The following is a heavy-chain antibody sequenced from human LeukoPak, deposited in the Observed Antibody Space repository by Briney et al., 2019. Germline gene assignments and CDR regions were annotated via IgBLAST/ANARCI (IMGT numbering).Heavy chain of an antibody. Sequence: SETLSLTCTVSGGSISSGDYYWSWIRQPPGKGLEWIGYIYYSGSTNYNPSLKSRVTISVDTSKNQFSLKLSSVTAADTAVYYCAREMPGIAAAGTGWFDPWGQGTLVTVSS. CDR1: GGSISSGDYY. CDR2: IYYSGST. J-gene: IGHJ5*02. D-gene: IGHD6-13*01. V-gene: IGHV4-61*08. CDR3: AREMPGIAAAGTGWFDP.